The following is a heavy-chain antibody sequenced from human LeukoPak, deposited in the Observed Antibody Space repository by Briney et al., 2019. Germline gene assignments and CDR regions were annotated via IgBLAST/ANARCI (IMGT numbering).Heavy chain of an antibody. CDR1: GGFISSYY. Sequence: PSETLSLTCNVSGGFISSYYWSWIRQPAGKGLEWIGRINTSGNTNYSPSLKSRVTMSVDTSKNHFSLKLSSVTAADTAVYYCARESGNYRVLDYWGQGSLVTVSS. CDR3: ARESGNYRVLDY. J-gene: IGHJ4*02. V-gene: IGHV4-4*07. D-gene: IGHD1-26*01. CDR2: INTSGNT.